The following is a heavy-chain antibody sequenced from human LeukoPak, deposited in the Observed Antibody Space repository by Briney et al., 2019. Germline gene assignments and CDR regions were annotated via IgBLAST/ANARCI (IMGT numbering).Heavy chain of an antibody. D-gene: IGHD6-19*01. CDR2: IIPIFVTA. CDR3: ARGPAPGAVAGTGVYYFDY. CDR1: GGTFSSYA. V-gene: IGHV1-69*13. J-gene: IGHJ4*02. Sequence: GASVKVSCKASGGTFSSYAISWVRQAPGQGLEWMGGIIPIFVTANYAQKFQGRVTITADESTSTAYMELSSLRSEDTAVYYCARGPAPGAVAGTGVYYFDYWGQGTLVTVSS.